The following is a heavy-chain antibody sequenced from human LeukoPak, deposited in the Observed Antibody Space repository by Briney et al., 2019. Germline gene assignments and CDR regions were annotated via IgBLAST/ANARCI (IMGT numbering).Heavy chain of an antibody. J-gene: IGHJ3*02. D-gene: IGHD3/OR15-3a*01. CDR3: ARAGWTDAFDI. Sequence: GASVKVSCKASGDTFTVYYMQWVRQAPGQGLEWMGRINPDTGGTDYAQKFQGKVTMTRDTSITTAYMELSRLRSDDTAVYYCARAGWTDAFDIWGQGTMVTVSS. V-gene: IGHV1-2*06. CDR2: INPDTGGT. CDR1: GDTFTVYY.